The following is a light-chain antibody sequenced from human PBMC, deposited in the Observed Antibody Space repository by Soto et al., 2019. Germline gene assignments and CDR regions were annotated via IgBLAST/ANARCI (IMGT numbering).Light chain of an antibody. V-gene: IGLV2-14*01. Sequence: QSVLTQPASVSGSPGQSITISCTGTSSDVGRYNYVSWYQQYPGKAPKLMIYDVSNRPSGVSYRFSGSKSGNTASLTISGLQAEDEADYYCSSYTTSSTHVVFGGVTKLTVL. CDR3: SSYTTSSTHVV. J-gene: IGLJ2*01. CDR2: DVS. CDR1: SSDVGRYNY.